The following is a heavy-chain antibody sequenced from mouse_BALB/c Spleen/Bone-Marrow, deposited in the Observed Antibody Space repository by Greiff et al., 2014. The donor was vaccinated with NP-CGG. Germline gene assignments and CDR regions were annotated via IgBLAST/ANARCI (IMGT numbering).Heavy chain of an antibody. V-gene: IGHV5-6-3*01. J-gene: IGHJ4*01. CDR1: GFTFSSYG. Sequence: VQLQQSGGGLVQPGGSLKLSCAASGFTFSSYGMSWVRQTPDKRLELVATINSNGGSTYYPDSVKGRFTISRDNAKNTLYLQMSSLKSEDTAMYYCARVSYYAMDYWGQGTSVTVSS. CDR2: INSNGGST. CDR3: ARVSYYAMDY.